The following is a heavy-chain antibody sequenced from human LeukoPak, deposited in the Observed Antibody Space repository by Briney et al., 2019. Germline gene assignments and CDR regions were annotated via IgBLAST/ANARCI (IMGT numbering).Heavy chain of an antibody. V-gene: IGHV3-21*01. CDR2: ISSSSSYI. CDR3: ARDHRGDYELGY. D-gene: IGHD4-17*01. J-gene: IGHJ4*02. CDR1: GFTFSSYS. Sequence: GGSLRLSCAASGFTFSSYSMNWVRQAPGKGLEWVSSISSSSSYIYYADSVKGRFTISRDNAKNSLYLQRNGLRAEDTAVYYCARDHRGDYELGYWGQGTLVTVSS.